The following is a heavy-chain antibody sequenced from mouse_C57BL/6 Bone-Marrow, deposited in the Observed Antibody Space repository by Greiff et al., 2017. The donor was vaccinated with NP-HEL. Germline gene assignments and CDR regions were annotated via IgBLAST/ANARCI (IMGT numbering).Heavy chain of an antibody. V-gene: IGHV5-6*02. J-gene: IGHJ2*01. CDR3: ARQVYYYGSRRYFDY. Sequence: DVKLVESGGDLVKPGGSLKLSCAASGFTFSSYGMSWVRQTPDKRLEWVATISSGGSYTYYPDSVKGRFTISRDNAKNTLYLQMSSLKSEDTAMYYCARQVYYYGSRRYFDYWGQGTTLTVSS. D-gene: IGHD1-1*01. CDR2: ISSGGSYT. CDR1: GFTFSSYG.